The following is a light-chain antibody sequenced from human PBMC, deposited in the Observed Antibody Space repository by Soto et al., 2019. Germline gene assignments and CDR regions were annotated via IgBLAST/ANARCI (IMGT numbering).Light chain of an antibody. CDR3: QVWDSGRDHYV. CDR1: DIGSIS. Sequence: SSELTQPPSVSVAPGQTARATCERDDIGSISVNWYQLKPAQAPVLVVYDDSARPSEIPERFSGSNAGNAATLTISRVEAGDEADYYCQVWDSGRDHYVFGTGTKLTVL. V-gene: IGLV3-21*02. J-gene: IGLJ1*01. CDR2: DDS.